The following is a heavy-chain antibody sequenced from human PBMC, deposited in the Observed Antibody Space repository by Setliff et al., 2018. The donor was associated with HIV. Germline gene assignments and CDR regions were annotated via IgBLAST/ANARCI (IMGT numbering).Heavy chain of an antibody. CDR1: GYTFTNYD. D-gene: IGHD3-10*01. CDR3: ARGKGVGGVIITGGLDV. V-gene: IGHV1-8*01. CDR2: MNPNSGVS. Sequence: ASVKVSCKASGYTFTNYDINWLRRATGQGLEWMGWMNPNSGVSGYGQKFQGRVTMTRDTSISTAYMELSSLTSEDTAVYYCARGKGVGGVIITGGLDVWGKGTTVTVSS. J-gene: IGHJ6*04.